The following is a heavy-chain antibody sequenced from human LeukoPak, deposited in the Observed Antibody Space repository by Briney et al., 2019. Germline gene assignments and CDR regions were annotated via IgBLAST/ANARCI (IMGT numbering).Heavy chain of an antibody. CDR3: ARSIAAAGMGFDP. D-gene: IGHD6-13*01. Sequence: KSSETLSLTCTVSGGSISSYYWSWIRQPPGKGLEWIGYIYYSGSTNYNPSLKSRVTISVDTSKNQFSLKLSSVAAADTAVYYCARSIAAAGMGFDPWGQGTLVTVSS. V-gene: IGHV4-59*01. CDR2: IYYSGST. CDR1: GGSISSYY. J-gene: IGHJ5*02.